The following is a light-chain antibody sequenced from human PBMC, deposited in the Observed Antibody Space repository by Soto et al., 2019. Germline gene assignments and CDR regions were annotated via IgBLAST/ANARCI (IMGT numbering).Light chain of an antibody. V-gene: IGLV1-44*01. CDR2: NNN. CDR3: AAWDDSLNGYV. J-gene: IGLJ1*01. Sequence: QSVLTQPPSASGTPGQGVPISCSGITSNIGSNTVNWYQQLPGTAPKLLIYNNNQRPSGVPDRFSVSKSGTSASLAIGGLQSEDEADYYCAAWDDSLNGYVFGTGTKVTVL. CDR1: TSNIGSNT.